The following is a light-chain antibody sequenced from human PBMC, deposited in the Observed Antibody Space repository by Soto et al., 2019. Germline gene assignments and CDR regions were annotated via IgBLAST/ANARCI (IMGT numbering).Light chain of an antibody. Sequence: QPVLTQPPSASASPGASVTLTCTLSSGDGNYKVDGYQHRPGKGPRFVMRVGTTGIVGAKGDGIPDRFSVLGSGLNRYLTINNIQEEDESDYHCGADCDSGSNSVVFGGGTKLTVL. CDR1: SGDGNYK. V-gene: IGLV9-49*01. CDR3: GADCDSGSNSVV. CDR2: VGTTGIVG. J-gene: IGLJ2*01.